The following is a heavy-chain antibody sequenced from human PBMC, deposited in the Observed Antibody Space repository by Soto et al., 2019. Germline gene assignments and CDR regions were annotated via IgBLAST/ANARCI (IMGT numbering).Heavy chain of an antibody. D-gene: IGHD3-22*01. J-gene: IGHJ6*02. CDR2: IKHDGNEK. V-gene: IGHV3-7*01. CDR3: VRATLSWGHYYFRGLDV. Sequence: GGSLRLSCAATGFMFGTYWMSWVRQAPGKGLEWVANIKHDGNEKYYADSVKGRFTVSRDNVKNFLHLQMSSLRGDDTGVYFCVRATLSWGHYYFRGLDVWGQGTTVTAP. CDR1: GFMFGTYW.